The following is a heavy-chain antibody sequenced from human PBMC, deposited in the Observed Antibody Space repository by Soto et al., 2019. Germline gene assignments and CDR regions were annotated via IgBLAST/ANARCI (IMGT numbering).Heavy chain of an antibody. CDR1: GFTFSSYW. CDR3: ARGRSTWYNWFDP. V-gene: IGHV3-74*01. CDR2: INSDGSST. J-gene: IGHJ5*02. D-gene: IGHD6-13*01. Sequence: GGSLRLSCAASGFTFSSYWMHWVRQAPGKGLVWVSRINSDGSSTSYADSVKGRFTISRDNAKNTLYLRMNSLRAEDTAVYYCARGRSTWYNWFDPWGQGTLVTGAS.